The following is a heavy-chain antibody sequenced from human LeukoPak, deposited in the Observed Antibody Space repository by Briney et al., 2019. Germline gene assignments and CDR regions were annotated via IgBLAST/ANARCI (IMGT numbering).Heavy chain of an antibody. CDR1: GYSFTSYW. J-gene: IGHJ6*03. V-gene: IGHV5-51*01. CDR2: IYPGDSDT. CDR3: ARHVGDSYYYYYYMDV. D-gene: IGHD2-21*02. Sequence: GASLKISCKGSGYSFTSYWIGWVRQLPGKGLEWMGIIYPGDSDTRYSPSFQGQVTISADKSISTAYLQWSSLKASDTAMYYCARHVGDSYYYYYYMDVWGKGTTVTVSS.